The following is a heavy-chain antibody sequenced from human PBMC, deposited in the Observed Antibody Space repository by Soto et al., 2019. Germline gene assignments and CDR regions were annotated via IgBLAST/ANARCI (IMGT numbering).Heavy chain of an antibody. J-gene: IGHJ6*02. D-gene: IGHD6-13*01. CDR3: ARESGSSWSSYYYYYYGMDV. CDR2: ISAYNGNT. Sequence: ASVKVSCKASGYTFTSYGSSWVRQAPGQRLEWMGWISAYNGNTNYAQKLQGRVTMTTDTSTSTAYMELRSLRSDDTAVYYCARESGSSWSSYYYYYYGMDVWGQGTTVTVSS. V-gene: IGHV1-18*01. CDR1: GYTFTSYG.